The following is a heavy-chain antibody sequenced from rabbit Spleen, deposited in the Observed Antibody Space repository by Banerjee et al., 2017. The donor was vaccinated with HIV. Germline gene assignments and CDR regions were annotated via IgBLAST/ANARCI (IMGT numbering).Heavy chain of an antibody. V-gene: IGHV1S45*01. CDR2: IYAGSSGYT. CDR3: ARNGGNSAYYDFKL. J-gene: IGHJ4*01. D-gene: IGHD4-2*01. CDR1: GFSFSSGYY. Sequence: QQQLEESGGGLVKPGGTLTLTCKASGFSFSSGYYMCWVRQAPGKGLEWIACIYAGSSGYTYYASWVNGRFTISKTSSTTVTLEMTSLTAADTATYFCARNGGNSAYYDFKLWGPGTLVTVS.